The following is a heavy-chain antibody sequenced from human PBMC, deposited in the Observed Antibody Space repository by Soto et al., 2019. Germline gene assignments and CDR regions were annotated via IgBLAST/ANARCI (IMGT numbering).Heavy chain of an antibody. CDR3: ANSPVPLAKRRPPE. CDR2: ISGSGGST. V-gene: IGHV3-23*01. J-gene: IGHJ1*01. Sequence: ARLALGKGMEWVSAISGSGGSTYYADSVKGRFTISRDNSKNTLYLQMNSLRAEDTDVYYCANSPVPLAKRRPPE. D-gene: IGHD1-26*01.